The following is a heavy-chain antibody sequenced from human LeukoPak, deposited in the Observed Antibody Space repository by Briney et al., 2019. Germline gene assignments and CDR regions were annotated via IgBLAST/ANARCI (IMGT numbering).Heavy chain of an antibody. Sequence: GASVKVSCKASGYTFTGYYMHWVRQAPGQGLEWMGWINPNSGGTNYAQKFQGRVTMTRDTSISTAYMELSRLRSDDTAVYYCARMHYDILTGFSGYYFDYWGQGILVTVSS. D-gene: IGHD3-9*01. CDR2: INPNSGGT. CDR3: ARMHYDILTGFSGYYFDY. CDR1: GYTFTGYY. V-gene: IGHV1-2*02. J-gene: IGHJ4*02.